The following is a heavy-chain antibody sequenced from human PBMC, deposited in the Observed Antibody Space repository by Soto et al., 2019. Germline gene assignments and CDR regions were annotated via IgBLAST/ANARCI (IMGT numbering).Heavy chain of an antibody. CDR2: IIPIFGTA. D-gene: IGHD6-13*01. V-gene: IGHV1-69*12. CDR1: GGTFSSYA. J-gene: IGHJ4*02. Sequence: QVQLVQSGAEVKKPGSSVKVSCKASGGTFSSYAISWVRQAPGQGLEWMGGIIPIFGTANYAQKLQGRVTITADESTSTAYMELSSLRSEETAVYYCARAPYSSSWYAPLDYWGQGTLVTVSS. CDR3: ARAPYSSSWYAPLDY.